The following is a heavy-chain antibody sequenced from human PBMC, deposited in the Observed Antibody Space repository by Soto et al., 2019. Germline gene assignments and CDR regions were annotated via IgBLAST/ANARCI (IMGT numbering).Heavy chain of an antibody. V-gene: IGHV1-18*01. Sequence: QVHLVQSEAEVKKPGASVKVSCKASGYTFTSYGITWVRQAPGQGLEWMGWISAHNGNTDYAQKLQGRVIVTRDTSTSTAYMELRSLRSDDTAVYYCARGRYGDYWGQGALATVSS. D-gene: IGHD1-1*01. CDR2: ISAHNGNT. CDR3: ARGRYGDY. CDR1: GYTFTSYG. J-gene: IGHJ4*02.